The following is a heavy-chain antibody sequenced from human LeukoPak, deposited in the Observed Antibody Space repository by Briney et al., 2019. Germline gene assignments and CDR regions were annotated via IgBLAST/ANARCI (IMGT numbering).Heavy chain of an antibody. D-gene: IGHD3-3*01. CDR1: GYTFTGYY. J-gene: IGHJ5*02. V-gene: IGHV1-2*02. Sequence: ASVKVSCKASGYTFTGYYMHWVRQAPGQGLEWMGWINPNSGGTNYAQKFQGRVTMTRDTSISTAYMELSRLRSDDTAEYYCARDRYDFWSGLSDWFDPWGQGTLVTVSS. CDR3: ARDRYDFWSGLSDWFDP. CDR2: INPNSGGT.